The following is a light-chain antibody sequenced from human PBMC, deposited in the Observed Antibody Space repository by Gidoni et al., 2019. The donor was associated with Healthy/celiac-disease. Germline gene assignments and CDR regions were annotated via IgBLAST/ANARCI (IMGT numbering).Light chain of an antibody. CDR3: QQYGSSPWT. Sequence: ENVLTQSPGTLSLSPGERATLSCRAIQSVSSSYLAWYPQKPGQAHRLLIYGASSRATGIPDRFSCSGSGTDFTLTIIRLEPEDFAVYYCQQYGSSPWTFGQGTKVEIK. J-gene: IGKJ1*01. CDR2: GAS. CDR1: QSVSSSY. V-gene: IGKV3-20*01.